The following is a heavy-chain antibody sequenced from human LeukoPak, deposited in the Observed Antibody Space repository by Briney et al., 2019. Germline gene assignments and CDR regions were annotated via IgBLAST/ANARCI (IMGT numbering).Heavy chain of an antibody. Sequence: GESLKISCKGSGYIFANYWIAWVRQMPGKGLEWMGIIYPDDSDTRYSPSFQGQVTISADKSIATAYLQWCSLKASDTAMYYCARPVEMATSPFDYWGRGTLVTVSS. J-gene: IGHJ4*02. CDR3: ARPVEMATSPFDY. D-gene: IGHD5-24*01. V-gene: IGHV5-51*01. CDR2: IYPDDSDT. CDR1: GYIFANYW.